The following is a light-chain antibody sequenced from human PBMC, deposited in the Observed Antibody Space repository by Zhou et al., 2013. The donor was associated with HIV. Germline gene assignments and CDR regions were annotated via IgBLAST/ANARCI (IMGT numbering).Light chain of an antibody. J-gene: IGLJ2*01. CDR3: SSFVTSTLV. CDR1: NSDVGGYSF. V-gene: IGLV2-14*03. Sequence: QSAPTQPASVSGSPGQSITISCTGINSDVGGYSFVSWYQQHPDKAPKLIIYDARNRPSGISNRFSGSKSGNTASLTISGLQTEDEADYYCSSFVTSTLVFGGGTKLTVL. CDR2: DAR.